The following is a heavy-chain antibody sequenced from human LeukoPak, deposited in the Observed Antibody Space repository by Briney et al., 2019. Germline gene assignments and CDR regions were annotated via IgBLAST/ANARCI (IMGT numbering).Heavy chain of an antibody. CDR1: GYTFSAYY. J-gene: IGHJ4*02. CDR2: INPKSGGT. CDR3: ARAVGIVGYCTTTSCYSFDY. V-gene: IGHV1-2*02. D-gene: IGHD2-2*02. Sequence: ASVKVSCKASGYTFSAYYLHWVRQAPGQGLEWMGWINPKSGGTNHAQKFQGRVTMTRDTSINTAYMELRRLRSDDTAVYYCARAVGIVGYCTTTSCYSFDYWGQGTLVTVSS.